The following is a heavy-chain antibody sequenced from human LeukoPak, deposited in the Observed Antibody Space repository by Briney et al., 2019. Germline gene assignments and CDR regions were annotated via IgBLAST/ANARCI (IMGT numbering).Heavy chain of an antibody. J-gene: IGHJ4*02. CDR1: GGTFSSYA. Sequence: ASVKVSCKASGGTFSSYAISWVRQAPGQRLEWMGWSNAGNGNTKYSQEFQGRVTITRDTSASTAYMELSSLRSEDMAVYYCAAAITMIVVVIFYFDYWGQGTLVTVSS. D-gene: IGHD3-22*01. V-gene: IGHV1-3*02. CDR2: SNAGNGNT. CDR3: AAAITMIVVVIFYFDY.